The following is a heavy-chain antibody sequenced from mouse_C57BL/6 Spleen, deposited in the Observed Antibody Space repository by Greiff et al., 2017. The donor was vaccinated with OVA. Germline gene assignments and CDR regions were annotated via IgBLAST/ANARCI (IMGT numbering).Heavy chain of an antibody. CDR2: FYPGSGSI. V-gene: IGHV1-62-2*01. J-gene: IGHJ2*01. D-gene: IGHD2-4*01. CDR3: AGHEDGGHDYDIESYFDY. CDR1: GYTFTEYT. Sequence: QVQLQQSGAELVKPGASVKLSCKASGYTFTEYTIHWVKQRSGQGLEWIGWFYPGSGSIKYNEKFKDKATLTADKSSSTVYMELSRLTSEGSAVYYCAGHEDGGHDYDIESYFDYWGQGTTLTVSS.